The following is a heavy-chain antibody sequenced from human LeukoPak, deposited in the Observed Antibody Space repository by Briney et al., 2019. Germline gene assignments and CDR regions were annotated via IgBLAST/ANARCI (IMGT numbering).Heavy chain of an antibody. CDR2: NSSKNVI. CDR1: GFTFSRYS. CDR3: ARPLESYYYMDV. D-gene: IGHD3-3*01. J-gene: IGHJ6*03. Sequence: PGGSLRLSCAASGFTFSRYSMNWVRQAPGKGLEWVSYNSSKNVIYYADSVKGRFTISRDNAKNSLYLQMNSLRAEDTAVYYCARPLESYYYMDVWGKGTTVTNSS. V-gene: IGHV3-48*04.